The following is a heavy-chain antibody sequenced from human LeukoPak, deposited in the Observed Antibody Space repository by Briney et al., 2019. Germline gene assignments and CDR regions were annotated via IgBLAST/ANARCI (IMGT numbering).Heavy chain of an antibody. V-gene: IGHV1-69*13. CDR3: ARDNCSGGSCYSPPFWY. Sequence: SVKVSCKASRYTFTGYYMHWVRQAPGQGLEWMGGIIPIFGTANYAQKFQGRVTITADESTSIAYMELSSLRSEDTAVYYCARDNCSGGSCYSPPFWYWGQGTLVTVSS. J-gene: IGHJ4*02. CDR1: RYTFTGYY. D-gene: IGHD2-15*01. CDR2: IIPIFGTA.